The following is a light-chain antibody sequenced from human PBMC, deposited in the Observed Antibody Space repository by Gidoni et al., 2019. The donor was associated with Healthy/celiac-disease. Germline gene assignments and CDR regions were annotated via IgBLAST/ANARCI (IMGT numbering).Light chain of an antibody. CDR3: QQSYSTPPT. J-gene: IGKJ1*01. CDR1: QSISSY. V-gene: IGKV1-39*01. Sequence: DIQMTQVPSSLSASVGDRVTITCRASQSISSYLNWYQQKPGKAPKLLIYAASSLQSGVPSRFSGSGSGTDFTLTISSLQPEDFATYYCQQSYSTPPTFGQGTKVEIK. CDR2: AAS.